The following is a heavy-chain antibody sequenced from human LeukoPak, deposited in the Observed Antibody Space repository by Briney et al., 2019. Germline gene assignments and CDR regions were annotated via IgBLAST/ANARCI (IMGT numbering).Heavy chain of an antibody. CDR2: ISGSGGST. J-gene: IGHJ4*02. D-gene: IGHD4-11*01. V-gene: IGHV3-23*01. CDR3: AKDPPLITVTTYYFDY. Sequence: GGSLRLSCAASGFTVSSNYMSWVRQAPGKGLEWVSAISGSGGSTYYADSVKGRFTISRDNSKSTLYLQMNSLRAEDTAVYYCAKDPPLITVTTYYFDYWGQGTLVTVSS. CDR1: GFTVSSNY.